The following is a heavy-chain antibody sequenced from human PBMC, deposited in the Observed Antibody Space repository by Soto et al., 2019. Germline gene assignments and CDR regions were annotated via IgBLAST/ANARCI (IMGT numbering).Heavy chain of an antibody. V-gene: IGHV4-59*08. CDR3: ASHKIDGYNFDY. D-gene: IGHD5-12*01. Sequence: SETLSLTCTVSGGSISSYYWSWIRQPPGKGLEWIGYIYYSGSTNYNPSLKSRVTISVDTSKNQFSLKLSSVTAADTAVYYCASHKIDGYNFDYWGQGTLVTVSS. CDR1: GGSISSYY. CDR2: IYYSGST. J-gene: IGHJ4*02.